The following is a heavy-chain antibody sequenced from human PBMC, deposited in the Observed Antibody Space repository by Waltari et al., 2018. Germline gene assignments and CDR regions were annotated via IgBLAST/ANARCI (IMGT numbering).Heavy chain of an antibody. CDR2: IYPGDSNT. J-gene: IGHJ6*02. D-gene: IGHD1-20*01. V-gene: IGHV5-51*01. Sequence: EVQLLESGAEVKKPGESLKISCKGSGYSFTSYWIGWVRQMPGKGLEGMVIIYPGDSNTRYSPSFRGQVTISADKSISTAYLQWSSLKASDTAMYYCARRGRYNWNMYYYDGMDVWGQGTTVTVSS. CDR3: ARRGRYNWNMYYYDGMDV. CDR1: GYSFTSYW.